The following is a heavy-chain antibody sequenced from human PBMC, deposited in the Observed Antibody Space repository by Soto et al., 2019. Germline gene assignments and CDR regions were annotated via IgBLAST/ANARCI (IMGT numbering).Heavy chain of an antibody. Sequence: EEQLLQSGGGLVQPGGSLRLSCAASGFSFNDYVMSWIRQAPGKGLEWVSGISPSGASIHYADSVKGRFIVSRDNSNNALYLQMSSLRVEDTAMYYCTKAWVVVSTMPHLWGPRTRVPVSS. CDR1: GFSFNDYV. CDR3: TKAWVVVSTMPHL. CDR2: ISPSGASI. J-gene: IGHJ5*02. V-gene: IGHV3-23*01. D-gene: IGHD5-12*01.